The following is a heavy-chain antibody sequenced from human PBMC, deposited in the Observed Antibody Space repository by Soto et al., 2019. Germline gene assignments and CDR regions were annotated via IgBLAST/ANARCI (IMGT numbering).Heavy chain of an antibody. Sequence: SETLSLTCTVSGVSLSGSTYYWSWIRQPPGKGLEWIGFTRYGGIPYHNPSLKSRATISVQSSKNQFSLRLTSLTAADTAVYYWGSAHGTDVWGRGPTVTVSS. CDR1: GVSLSGSTYY. CDR3: GSAHGTDV. J-gene: IGHJ6*02. CDR2: TRYGGIP. V-gene: IGHV4-31*06. D-gene: IGHD6-6*01.